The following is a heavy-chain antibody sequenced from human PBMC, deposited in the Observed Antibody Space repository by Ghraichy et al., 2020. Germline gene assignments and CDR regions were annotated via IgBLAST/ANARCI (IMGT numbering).Heavy chain of an antibody. CDR1: GAPFSSYA. D-gene: IGHD5-12*01. Sequence: SVKVSCKASGAPFSSYAIRWVRQSPGQGLEWMGGIIPIFGTANYAQKLQGRVTITADKSTSTAYMELSSLRSEDTAVYYCAAGPYSGYEVGYYYYGMDVCCPGTTVTVSS. J-gene: IGHJ6*02. V-gene: IGHV1-69*06. CDR3: AAGPYSGYEVGYYYYGMDV. CDR2: IIPIFGTA.